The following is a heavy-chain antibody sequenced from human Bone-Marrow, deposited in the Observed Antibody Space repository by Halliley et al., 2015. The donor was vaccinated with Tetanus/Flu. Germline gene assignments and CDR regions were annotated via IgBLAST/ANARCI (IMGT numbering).Heavy chain of an antibody. CDR2: ITDSGVNT. D-gene: IGHD2-15*01. J-gene: IGHJ4*02. CDR1: GFTFSSYA. CDR3: AKARSGGYCIGVWCPPFDH. Sequence: SLRLSCAASGFTFSSYAMSWVRQAPGKGLEWVTAITDSGVNTYHADSVKGRFTISRDNSKNTLFLQMNSLRAEDTAVYYCAKARSGGYCIGVWCPPFDHPGQGTLVSVPS. V-gene: IGHV3-23*01.